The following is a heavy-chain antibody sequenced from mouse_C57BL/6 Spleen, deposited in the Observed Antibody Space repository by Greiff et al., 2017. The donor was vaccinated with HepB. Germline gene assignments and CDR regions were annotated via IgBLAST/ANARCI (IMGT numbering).Heavy chain of an antibody. Sequence: QVQLQQPGAELVKPGASVKLSCKASGYTFTSYWMQWVKQRPGQGLEWIGEIDPSDSYTNYNQKFKGKATLTVDTSSSTAYKQLSSLTSEDSAVYYCARIGYYGSSYEGYFDVWGTGTTVTVSS. J-gene: IGHJ1*03. CDR3: ARIGYYGSSYEGYFDV. D-gene: IGHD1-1*01. CDR2: IDPSDSYT. V-gene: IGHV1-50*01. CDR1: GYTFTSYW.